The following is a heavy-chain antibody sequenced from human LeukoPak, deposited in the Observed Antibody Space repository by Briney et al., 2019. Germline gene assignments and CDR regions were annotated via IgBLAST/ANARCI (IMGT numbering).Heavy chain of an antibody. CDR1: GFTFSSYS. CDR3: ARKGITMVQGVDY. J-gene: IGHJ4*02. V-gene: IGHV3-21*01. CDR2: ISSSSSYI. D-gene: IGHD3-10*01. Sequence: GGSLRLSCAASGFTFSSYSMNWVRQAPGKGLEWVSSISSSSSYIYYVDSVKGRFTISRDNAKNSLYLQMNSLRAEDTAVYYCARKGITMVQGVDYWGQGTLVTASS.